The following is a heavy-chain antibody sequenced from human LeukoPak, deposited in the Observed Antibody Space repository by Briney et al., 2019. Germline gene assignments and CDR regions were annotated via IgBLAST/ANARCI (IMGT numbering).Heavy chain of an antibody. V-gene: IGHV3-66*01. D-gene: IGHD5-24*01. Sequence: GGSLRLSCAASGFTVSRNYMSWVRQAPGKGLEWVSEIYSDGSTYYADSVKGRFTISRDNSKNTLYLQMNSLRAEDTAVYYCARVGRWLQIDYWGQGTLVTVSS. CDR1: GFTVSRNY. J-gene: IGHJ4*02. CDR2: IYSDGST. CDR3: ARVGRWLQIDY.